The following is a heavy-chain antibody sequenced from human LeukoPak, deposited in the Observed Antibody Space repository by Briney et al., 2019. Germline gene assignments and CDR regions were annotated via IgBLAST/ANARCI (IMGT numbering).Heavy chain of an antibody. CDR3: AKDIGYSSSWPLDYYYGMDV. D-gene: IGHD6-13*01. J-gene: IGHJ6*02. CDR2: ISGSGGST. V-gene: IGHV3-23*01. Sequence: GGSLRLSCAASGFTFSSYAMSWARQAPGKGLEWVSAISGSGGSTYYADSVKGRFTISRDNSKNTLYLQMNSLRAEDTAVYYGAKDIGYSSSWPLDYYYGMDVWGQGTTVTVSS. CDR1: GFTFSSYA.